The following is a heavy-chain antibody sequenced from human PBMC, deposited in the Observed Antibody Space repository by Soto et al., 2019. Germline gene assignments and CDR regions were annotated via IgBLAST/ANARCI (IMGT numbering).Heavy chain of an antibody. D-gene: IGHD2-2*01. CDR3: TRSAYLDV. Sequence: GGSLRLSCAASGFTFSSYSMNWVRQAPGKGLEWVSYISSGSSTIYYADSVKGRFTISRDNAKNSLYLQMDSLRAEDTAVYYATRSAYLDVLGTGTTVTGSS. CDR1: GFTFSSYS. CDR2: ISSGSSTI. J-gene: IGHJ6*03. V-gene: IGHV3-48*01.